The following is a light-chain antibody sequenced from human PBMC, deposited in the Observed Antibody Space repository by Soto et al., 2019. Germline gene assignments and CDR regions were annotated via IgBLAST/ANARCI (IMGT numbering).Light chain of an antibody. Sequence: QSALTQPASVSGSPGQSITISCTGTSSDVGGYNYVSWYQQHPGKAPKLMIYDVSNRPSGLSNRFSGSKSGNTASLTISGLQADDEADYYGSSYTSSSTLVFGGGTQLT. CDR1: SSDVGGYNY. CDR2: DVS. V-gene: IGLV2-14*01. CDR3: SSYTSSSTLV. J-gene: IGLJ2*01.